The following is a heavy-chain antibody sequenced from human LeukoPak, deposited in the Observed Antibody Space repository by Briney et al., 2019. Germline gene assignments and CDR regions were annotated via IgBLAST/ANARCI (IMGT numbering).Heavy chain of an antibody. Sequence: GGSLRLSCAASGFTFSSYWMHWVRQAPGKGLVWVSRINTDGSSTSYADSVKGRFTISRDNAKNTLYLQMNSLRAEDTAVYYCARLLRFLEWSPPQDGAFDIWGQGTMVTVSS. CDR2: INTDGSST. J-gene: IGHJ3*02. CDR3: ARLLRFLEWSPPQDGAFDI. V-gene: IGHV3-74*01. D-gene: IGHD3-3*01. CDR1: GFTFSSYW.